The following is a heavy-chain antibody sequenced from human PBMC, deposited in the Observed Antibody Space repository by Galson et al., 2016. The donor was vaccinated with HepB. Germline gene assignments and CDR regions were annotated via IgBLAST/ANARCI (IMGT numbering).Heavy chain of an antibody. V-gene: IGHV4-34*01. CDR3: ARCSRSSAYYYYGMDV. CDR1: GGSLSGYY. Sequence: ETLSLTCDVYGGSLSGYYWSWIRQPPEKGLEWIGEIYDSGATNHNPSLKSRVTISLDTSKNQLSLKLNSMTTADTAVYYCARCSRSSAYYYYGMDVWGQGTTVIVSS. CDR2: IYDSGAT. J-gene: IGHJ6*02. D-gene: IGHD6-6*01.